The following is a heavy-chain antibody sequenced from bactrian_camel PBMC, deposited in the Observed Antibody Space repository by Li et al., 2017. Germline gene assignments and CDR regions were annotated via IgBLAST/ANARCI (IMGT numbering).Heavy chain of an antibody. CDR2: ISSGGMT. CDR1: GLTFSDYY. V-gene: IGHV3S28*01. J-gene: IGHJ4*01. Sequence: QLVESGGGLVQPGGSLRLSCAASGLTFSDYYTNWVRQAPGKGHEWVSGISSGGMTYYADSMEGRFTVSRDNATNTLYLLMNSLKPEDTGVYYCAADYPDRPCGLSPGTQVTVS. D-gene: IGHD1*01.